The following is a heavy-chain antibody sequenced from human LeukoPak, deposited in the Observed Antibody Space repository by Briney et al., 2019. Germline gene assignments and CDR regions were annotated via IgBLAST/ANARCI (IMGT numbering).Heavy chain of an antibody. CDR1: GGSINTPNYY. V-gene: IGHV4-39*07. CDR3: ARGSGSADY. CDR2: IFYSGGT. J-gene: IGHJ4*02. Sequence: PSETLSLTCTVSGGSINTPNYYWGWIRQTPGKGLEWIGNIFYSGGTYYNPSLKSRVTISVDTSKNQFSLKLSSVTAADTAVYYCARGSGSADYWGQGTLVTVSS. D-gene: IGHD3-10*01.